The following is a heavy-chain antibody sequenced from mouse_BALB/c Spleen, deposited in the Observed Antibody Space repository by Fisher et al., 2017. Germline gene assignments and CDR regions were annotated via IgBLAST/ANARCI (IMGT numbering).Heavy chain of an antibody. D-gene: IGHD1-1*01. J-gene: IGHJ1*01. V-gene: IGHV1-42*01. Sequence: KFKGKATLTVDKSSSTAYMQLKSLTSEDSAVYYCARGITTVVEWYFDVWGAGTTVTVSS. CDR3: ARGITTVVEWYFDV.